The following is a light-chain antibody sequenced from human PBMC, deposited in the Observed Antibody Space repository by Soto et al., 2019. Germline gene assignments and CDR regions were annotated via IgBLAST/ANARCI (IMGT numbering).Light chain of an antibody. CDR3: TSYTNSSVL. J-gene: IGLJ2*01. CDR1: SSDVGDYKD. V-gene: IGLV2-14*03. Sequence: QSVLTQPASVSGSPGQSITISCTGTSSDVGDYKDASWYQQHPGRAPKLMIYDVSDRPSGVSDRFSGSESGNTASLTISGLQAEDEADYYCTSYTNSSVLFGGGTKLTVL. CDR2: DVS.